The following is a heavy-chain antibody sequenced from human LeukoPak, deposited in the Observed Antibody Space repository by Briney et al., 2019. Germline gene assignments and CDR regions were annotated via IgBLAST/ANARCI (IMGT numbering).Heavy chain of an antibody. CDR1: GFTVSSNY. V-gene: IGHV3-23*01. J-gene: IGHJ5*02. D-gene: IGHD5-18*01. CDR3: AKGPVADTERGNWFDP. CDR2: ISGSGGST. Sequence: PGGSLRLSCAASGFTVSSNYMSWVRQAPGKGLEWVSAISGSGGSTYYADSMKGRFTISRDNSKNTLYLQMNSLRAEDTAVYYCAKGPVADTERGNWFDPWGQGTLVTVSS.